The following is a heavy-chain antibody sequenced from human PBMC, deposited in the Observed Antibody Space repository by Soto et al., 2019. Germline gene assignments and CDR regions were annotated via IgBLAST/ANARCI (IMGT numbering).Heavy chain of an antibody. V-gene: IGHV3-48*02. D-gene: IGHD2-2*01. CDR3: ARDWSGCSSTSCYGWFDP. J-gene: IGHJ5*02. Sequence: GGSLRLSCAASGFTFSSYSMNWVRQAPGKGLEWVSYISSSSTIYYADSVKGRFTISRDNAKNSLYLQMNSLRDEDTAVYYCARDWSGCSSTSCYGWFDPWGQGTLVTVSS. CDR1: GFTFSSYS. CDR2: ISSSSTI.